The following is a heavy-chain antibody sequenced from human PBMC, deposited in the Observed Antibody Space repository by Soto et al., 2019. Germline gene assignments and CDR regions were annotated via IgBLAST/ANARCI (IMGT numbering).Heavy chain of an antibody. CDR2: IGVYNGNT. CDR3: ARVIGLTAVDCFDP. CDR1: GSTFSTYG. V-gene: IGHV1-18*01. Sequence: QVQLVQSGAEVKNPGASVKVSCKASGSTFSTYGISWVRQAPGQGLEWMGWIGVYNGNTNYAQKFQGRVTMTTDTSKSTAYMELRTLRSDDTAVYYCARVIGLTAVDCFDPWGQGTLVSVSS. D-gene: IGHD6-19*01. J-gene: IGHJ5*02.